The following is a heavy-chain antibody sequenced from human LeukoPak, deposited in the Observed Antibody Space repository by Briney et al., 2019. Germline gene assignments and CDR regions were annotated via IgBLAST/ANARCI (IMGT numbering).Heavy chain of an antibody. D-gene: IGHD5-18*01. CDR3: AKAAGRGYNYGDYFDY. J-gene: IGHJ4*02. CDR1: GFTFSSYC. V-gene: IGHV3-30*18. Sequence: GGSLRLSCAASGFTFSSYCMHWVRQAPGKGLEWVAVISYDGSNKYYADSVKGRCTISRDNSKNTLYVQMNSLRAADTAVYYCAKAAGRGYNYGDYFDYWGQGTLVTVSS. CDR2: ISYDGSNK.